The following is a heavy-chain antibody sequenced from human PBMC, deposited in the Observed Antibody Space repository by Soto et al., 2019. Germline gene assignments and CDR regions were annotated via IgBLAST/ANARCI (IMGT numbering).Heavy chain of an antibody. J-gene: IGHJ4*02. CDR1: GLTFSDAT. CDR3: STSSGSRTD. V-gene: IGHV3-73*02. D-gene: IGHD1-26*01. CDR2: IRNKVNNYAT. Sequence: EVKLVASGGGLVQPGESLKVSCVASGLTFSDATMHWVRQASGEGLEWVGRIRNKVNNYATTYGASVKGRFTISRDDSKNTVYLQMNSLKNEDTAVYYCSTSSGSRTDWGPGTLVTVSS.